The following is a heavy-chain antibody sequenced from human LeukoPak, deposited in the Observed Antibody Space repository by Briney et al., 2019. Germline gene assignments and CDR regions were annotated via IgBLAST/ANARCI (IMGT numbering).Heavy chain of an antibody. J-gene: IGHJ4*02. CDR3: ARVYIAARPTIGY. Sequence: ASVKVSCKASGYTFTGYYMHWVRQAPGQGLEWMGRINPNSGGTNYAQKFQGRVTMTRDTFISTAYMELSRLRSDDTAVYYCARVYIAARPTIGYWGQGTLVTVSS. V-gene: IGHV1-2*06. CDR1: GYTFTGYY. D-gene: IGHD6-6*01. CDR2: INPNSGGT.